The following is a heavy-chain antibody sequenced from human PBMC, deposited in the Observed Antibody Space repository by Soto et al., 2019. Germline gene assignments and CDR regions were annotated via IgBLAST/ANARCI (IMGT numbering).Heavy chain of an antibody. CDR3: ARDVDILTGEGAFDI. J-gene: IGHJ3*02. V-gene: IGHV3-33*01. Sequence: XGSLRLSCAASGFTFSSYGMHWVRQAPGKGLEWVAVIWYDGSNKYYADSVKGRFTISRDNSKNTLYLQMNSLRAEDTAVYYCARDVDILTGEGAFDIWGQGTMVTVSS. CDR1: GFTFSSYG. CDR2: IWYDGSNK. D-gene: IGHD3-9*01.